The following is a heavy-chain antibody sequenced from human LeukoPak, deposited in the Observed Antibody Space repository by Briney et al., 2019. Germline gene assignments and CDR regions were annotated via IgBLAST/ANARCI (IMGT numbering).Heavy chain of an antibody. D-gene: IGHD2-2*01. CDR2: INPSRGST. Sequence: ASVKVSCKASGYTFTSHYMHWVRQAPGQGLEWMGIINPSRGSTSYAQKFQGRVTMTRDMSTNTVYMQLSSLRSEDTAVYYCARDWGDIVVVPAAIYAFDIWGQGTMVTVSS. CDR3: ARDWGDIVVVPAAIYAFDI. V-gene: IGHV1-46*01. CDR1: GYTFTSHY. J-gene: IGHJ3*02.